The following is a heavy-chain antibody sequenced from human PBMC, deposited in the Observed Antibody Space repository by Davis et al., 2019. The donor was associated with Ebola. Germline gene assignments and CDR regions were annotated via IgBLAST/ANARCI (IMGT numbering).Heavy chain of an antibody. CDR2: ISGSGGST. CDR3: AKDSAVHMAVAGPGGY. V-gene: IGHV3-23*01. CDR1: GFTFSSYA. Sequence: ESLKISCAASGFTFSSYAMSWVRQAPGKGLEWVSAISGSGGSTYYADSVKGRFTISRDNSKNTLYLQMNSLRAEDTAVYYCAKDSAVHMAVAGPGGYWGQGTLVTVSS. J-gene: IGHJ4*02. D-gene: IGHD6-19*01.